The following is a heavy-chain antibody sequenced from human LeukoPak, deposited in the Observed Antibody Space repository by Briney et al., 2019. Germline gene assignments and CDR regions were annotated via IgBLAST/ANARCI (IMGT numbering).Heavy chain of an antibody. V-gene: IGHV4-39*07. D-gene: IGHD2-15*01. J-gene: IGHJ4*02. CDR1: GGSITDTYY. Sequence: SETLSLTCSVSGGSITDTYYWGWIRQPPGKGLECIGIISYSGSTYYSSSLQSRVTISVDTSKNQLSLRLNSVTAADTAVYYCARVRLRGPALWGQGTLVTVSS. CDR2: ISYSGST. CDR3: ARVRLRGPAL.